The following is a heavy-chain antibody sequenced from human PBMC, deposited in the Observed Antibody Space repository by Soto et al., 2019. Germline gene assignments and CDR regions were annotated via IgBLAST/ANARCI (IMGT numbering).Heavy chain of an antibody. V-gene: IGHV4-30-4*01. CDR1: GGSISSGNYY. CDR3: ATMGTPVTGLYYFDY. CDR2: ISYSGTT. J-gene: IGHJ4*02. D-gene: IGHD4-17*01. Sequence: QVQLQESGPGLVKPSQTLSLTCTVSGGSISSGNYYWSWIRQPPGKGLEWIGLISYSGTTPYSASLTSRVSKSVDTSKNPFSLDLSSVPAAGKAVYYCATMGTPVTGLYYFDYWGQGTLVTVSS.